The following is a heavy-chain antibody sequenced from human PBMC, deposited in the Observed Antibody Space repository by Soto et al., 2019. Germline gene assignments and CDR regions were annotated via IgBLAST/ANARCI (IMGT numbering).Heavy chain of an antibody. D-gene: IGHD3-16*01. CDR2: INPNSGGT. J-gene: IGHJ4*02. Sequence: QVQLVQSGAEMKKPGASLKLSCKASGSTFTDSYLHWVRQAPGQGLEWIGWINPNSGGTNSAQQFLGRVTRTRDTSISAAYMELSSLKSDDTDVYFCARRHLYGDDYIWGSYLEFWGQGTLVNVSS. V-gene: IGHV1-2*02. CDR3: ARRHLYGDDYIWGSYLEF. CDR1: GSTFTDSY.